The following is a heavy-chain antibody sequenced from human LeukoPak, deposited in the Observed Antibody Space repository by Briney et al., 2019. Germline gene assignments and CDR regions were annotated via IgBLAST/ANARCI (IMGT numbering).Heavy chain of an antibody. J-gene: IGHJ4*02. Sequence: ASVKVSCEASGGTFSSYAISWVRQAPGQGLEWMGGIIPIFGTANYAQKFQGRVTIAADESTSTAYMELSSLRSEDTAVYYCARYGSGDITTHYFDYWGQGTLVTVSS. CDR2: IIPIFGTA. V-gene: IGHV1-69*13. CDR3: ARYGSGDITTHYFDY. D-gene: IGHD3-10*01. CDR1: GGTFSSYA.